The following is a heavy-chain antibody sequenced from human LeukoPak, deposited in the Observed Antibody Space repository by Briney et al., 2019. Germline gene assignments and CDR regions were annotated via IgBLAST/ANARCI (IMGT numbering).Heavy chain of an antibody. V-gene: IGHV4-34*01. CDR3: ARGHLTGSTYYFDY. J-gene: IGHJ4*02. D-gene: IGHD3-9*01. Sequence: PSETLSLTCAVYGGSFSGYYWSWIRQPPGKGLERIGEINHSGSTNYNPSLKSRVTISVDTSKNQFSLKLSSVTAADTAVYYCARGHLTGSTYYFDYWGQGTLVTVSS. CDR2: INHSGST. CDR1: GGSFSGYY.